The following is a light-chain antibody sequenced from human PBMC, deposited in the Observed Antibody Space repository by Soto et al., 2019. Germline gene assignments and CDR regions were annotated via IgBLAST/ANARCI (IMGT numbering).Light chain of an antibody. CDR3: ATWDDSLSGRV. J-gene: IGLJ3*02. Sequence: QSALTQPPSASGTPGQRVTISCSGSSSNIGNNYVYWYQQVPGTAPKLLIYSNNQRTSGVPDRFSGSKSGTSASLAIRGLRSEDEADYYCATWDDSLSGRVFGGGTKLTVL. CDR1: SSNIGNNY. CDR2: SNN. V-gene: IGLV1-47*01.